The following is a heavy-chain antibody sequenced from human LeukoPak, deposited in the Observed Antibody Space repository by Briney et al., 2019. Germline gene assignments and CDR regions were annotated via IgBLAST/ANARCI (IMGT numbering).Heavy chain of an antibody. CDR3: ARDGGSGSRRSFGDF. V-gene: IGHV3-48*03. CDR1: GFTFSSSE. Sequence: GGSLRLSCAASGFTFSSSEMNWVRQAPGKGLEWVSYISSSGSTRYYADSVKGRFTISRDNSKNTLYLQMNSLRAEDTAVYYCARDGGSGSRRSFGDFWGQGTPVIVSS. J-gene: IGHJ4*02. CDR2: ISSSGSTR. D-gene: IGHD3-10*01.